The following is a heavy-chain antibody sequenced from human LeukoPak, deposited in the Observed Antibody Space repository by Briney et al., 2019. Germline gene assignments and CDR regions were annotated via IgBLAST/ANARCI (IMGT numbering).Heavy chain of an antibody. D-gene: IGHD3-10*01. CDR1: AYTFTVYY. CDR2: INPNSGGT. CDR3: ARGATMVRGVISAFDP. Sequence: ASVKVSCKASAYTFTVYYMHWVRQAPGQGLEWMGWINPNSGGTNYAQKFQGRVTMTRDTSISTAYMELSRLRSDDTAVYYCARGATMVRGVISAFDPWGQGTLVTVSS. J-gene: IGHJ5*02. V-gene: IGHV1-2*02.